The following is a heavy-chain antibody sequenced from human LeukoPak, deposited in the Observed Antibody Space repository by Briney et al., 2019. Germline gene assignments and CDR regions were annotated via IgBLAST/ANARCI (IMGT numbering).Heavy chain of an antibody. CDR2: TYYRSKWYN. CDR3: ARNPISVSGDNWFDP. D-gene: IGHD1-14*01. Sequence: SQTLSLTCAISGDSVSSNSAAWNWVRQSPSRGLEWLGRTYYRSKWYNDYAVSVKSRITSKPDTSKNQFSLQLNSVTPEDTAMYYCARNPISVSGDNWFDPWGQGTLVTVSS. V-gene: IGHV6-1*01. CDR1: GDSVSSNSAA. J-gene: IGHJ5*02.